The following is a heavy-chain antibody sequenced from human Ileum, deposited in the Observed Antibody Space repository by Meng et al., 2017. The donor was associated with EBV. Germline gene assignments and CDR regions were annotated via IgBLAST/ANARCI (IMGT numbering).Heavy chain of an antibody. Sequence: EQWGAGLMNPSAPLSLACAGYGGSFSGYYWTWIRQPPGKGLEWIGEINHSGSTNYNPSLKSRVTISVDKNQFSLKLSSVTAADTAVYYCARGFYTYGSSCFDYWGQGTLVTVSS. J-gene: IGHJ4*02. CDR2: INHSGST. D-gene: IGHD6-13*01. CDR3: ARGFYTYGSSCFDY. CDR1: GGSFSGYY. V-gene: IGHV4-34*01.